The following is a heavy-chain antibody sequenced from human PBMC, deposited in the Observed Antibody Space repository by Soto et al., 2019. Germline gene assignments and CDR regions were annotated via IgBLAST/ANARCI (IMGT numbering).Heavy chain of an antibody. CDR2: INQDGSEK. D-gene: IGHD6-19*01. CDR3: VRDSRQFHN. Sequence: GGSLRLSCAASGFSFSNSWMTWVRQAPGKGLEWVANINQDGSEKNYVDSVKGRFAISRDNAKNLLYLYMNSLRVEDTAVYYCVRDSRQFHNWGQGTLVTVSS. J-gene: IGHJ4*02. CDR1: GFSFSNSW. V-gene: IGHV3-7*05.